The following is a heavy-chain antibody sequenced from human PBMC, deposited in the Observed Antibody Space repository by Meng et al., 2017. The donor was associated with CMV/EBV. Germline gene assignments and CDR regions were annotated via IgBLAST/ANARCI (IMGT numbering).Heavy chain of an antibody. J-gene: IGHJ4*02. V-gene: IGHV4-61*01. CDR2: IYYSGST. CDR3: ARVVGDVVVPAATQYYFDY. Sequence: ESLKISCTVSGGSVSSGSYYWSWIRQPPGKGLEWIGYIYYSGSTNYNPSLKSRVTISVDTSKNQFSLKLSSVTAADTAVYYCARVVGDVVVPAATQYYFDYWGQGT. D-gene: IGHD2-2*01. CDR1: GGSVSSGSYY.